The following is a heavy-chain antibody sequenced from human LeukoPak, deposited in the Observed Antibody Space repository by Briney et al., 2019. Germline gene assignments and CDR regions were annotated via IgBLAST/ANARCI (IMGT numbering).Heavy chain of an antibody. D-gene: IGHD6-19*01. CDR3: ARVVAVAGTFPDS. V-gene: IGHV4-38-2*02. CDR1: GYSISDGYY. J-gene: IGHJ4*02. Sequence: SETLSLTCTVSGYSISDGYYWGWIRQPPGKGLEWIGSIYHSGSTSYNPSLKSRVTISVDTSKNQFSLKLSSVTAADTVVYYCARVVAVAGTFPDSWGQGTLVTVSS. CDR2: IYHSGST.